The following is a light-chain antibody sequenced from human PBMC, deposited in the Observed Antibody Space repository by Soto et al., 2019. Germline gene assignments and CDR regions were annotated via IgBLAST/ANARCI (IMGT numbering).Light chain of an antibody. CDR2: DAS. CDR1: QSVSSS. V-gene: IGKV3-15*01. J-gene: IGKJ5*01. CDR3: QQYQNLPLSIT. Sequence: EIVMTQSPATLSVSPGERVTLSCRASQSVSSSLAWYQQKPGQAPRVVIYDASTRASGIPARFSGSGSGTEFTLTISSLQSEDVAFYYCQQYQNLPLSITFGQGTRLEIE.